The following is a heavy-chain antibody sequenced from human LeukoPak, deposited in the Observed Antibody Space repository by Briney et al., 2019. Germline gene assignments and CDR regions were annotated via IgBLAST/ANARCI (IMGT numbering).Heavy chain of an antibody. Sequence: GESLKISCKGSGYSFTSYWIGWVRQMPGKGLEWMGIIYPGDSDTRYSPSFQGQVTISADKSISTAYLQWSSLKASDTAMYYCARGYCSGTSCYPFDYWGQGTLVTVSS. D-gene: IGHD2-2*01. CDR1: GYSFTSYW. CDR3: ARGYCSGTSCYPFDY. V-gene: IGHV5-51*01. CDR2: IYPGDSDT. J-gene: IGHJ4*02.